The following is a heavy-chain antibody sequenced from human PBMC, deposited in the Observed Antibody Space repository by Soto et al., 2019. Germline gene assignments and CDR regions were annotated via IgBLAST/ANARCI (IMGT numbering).Heavy chain of an antibody. V-gene: IGHV4-30-4*01. Sequence: SLTCSVSGGSISSGDYYWNWIRQSPGEGLEWIGSIFYTGKTHYNPSLKSRLTISVDASKNEFSLRLSSVTAADTALYYCARTEDGYNTNFEYWGQGALVTVSS. CDR3: ARTEDGYNTNFEY. D-gene: IGHD5-18*01. CDR2: IFYTGKT. J-gene: IGHJ4*02. CDR1: GGSISSGDYY.